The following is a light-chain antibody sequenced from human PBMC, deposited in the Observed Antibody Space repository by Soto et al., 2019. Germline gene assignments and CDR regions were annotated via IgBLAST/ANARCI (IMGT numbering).Light chain of an antibody. J-gene: IGLJ3*02. Sequence: QSVLTQPPSVSAAPGQRVTISCSGTGSNVGKNYVSWYQQLPGTAPRLLIYDDSQRPSGIPDRFSGSRYGTSATLAIAGLQTGDEADYYCAAWDDSLSGVVFGGGTKLTVL. V-gene: IGLV1-51*01. CDR1: GSNVGKNY. CDR3: AAWDDSLSGVV. CDR2: DDS.